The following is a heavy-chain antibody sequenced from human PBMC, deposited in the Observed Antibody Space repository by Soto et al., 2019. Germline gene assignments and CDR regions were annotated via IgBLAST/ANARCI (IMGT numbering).Heavy chain of an antibody. D-gene: IGHD2-21*01. Sequence: EVQLVESGGGLVKPGGSLRLSCAASGFTFSNAWMNWVRQAPGKGLEWVGRIKSKTDGGTTDYAAPVKGRFTISRDDSKNTLSLQMNSMKPEDTAVYYCIVRYPYYFDYWGQGTLVTVSS. CDR2: IKSKTDGGTT. CDR1: GFTFSNAW. V-gene: IGHV3-15*07. CDR3: IVRYPYYFDY. J-gene: IGHJ4*02.